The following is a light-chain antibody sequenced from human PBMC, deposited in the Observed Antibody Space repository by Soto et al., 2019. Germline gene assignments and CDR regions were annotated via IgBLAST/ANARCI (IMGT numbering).Light chain of an antibody. CDR1: SSDVGSYNL. Sequence: QSVLTQAASVSGSPGQSITISCTGTSSDVGSYNLVSWYQQHPGKAPKLMIYEVSKRPSGLSNRFSGSKSGNTASLTISGLQADDEADYYCCSYAGSRTPLIFGTGTKVTVL. J-gene: IGLJ1*01. CDR3: CSYAGSRTPLI. CDR2: EVS. V-gene: IGLV2-23*02.